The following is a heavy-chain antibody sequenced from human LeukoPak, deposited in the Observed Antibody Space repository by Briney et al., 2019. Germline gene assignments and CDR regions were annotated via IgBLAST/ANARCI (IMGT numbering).Heavy chain of an antibody. CDR3: AREMLGYCSSTSCPGGAFDI. CDR2: IIPIFGTA. J-gene: IGHJ3*02. CDR1: GGTFSSYA. Sequence: SVKVSCKASGGTFSSYAISWVRQAPGQGLEWMGGIIPIFGTANYAQKFQGRVTITTDESTSTAYMELSSLRSEDTAVYYCAREMLGYCSSTSCPGGAFDIWGQGTMVTVSS. D-gene: IGHD2-2*01. V-gene: IGHV1-69*05.